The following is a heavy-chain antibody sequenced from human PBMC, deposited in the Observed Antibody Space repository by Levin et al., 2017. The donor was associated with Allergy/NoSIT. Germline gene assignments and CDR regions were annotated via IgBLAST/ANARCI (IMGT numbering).Heavy chain of an antibody. CDR1: GFTFSSYW. CDR2: INSDGSST. Sequence: PGGSLRLSCAASGFTFSSYWMHWVRQAPGKGLVWVSRINSDGSSTSYADSVKGRFTISRDNAKNTLYLQMNSLRAEDTAVYYCAIPPHYDSSGRPPLGYWGQGTLVTVSS. J-gene: IGHJ4*02. V-gene: IGHV3-74*01. D-gene: IGHD3-22*01. CDR3: AIPPHYDSSGRPPLGY.